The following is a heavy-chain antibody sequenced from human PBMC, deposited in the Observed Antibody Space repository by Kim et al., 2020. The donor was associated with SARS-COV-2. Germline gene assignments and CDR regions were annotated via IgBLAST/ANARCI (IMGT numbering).Heavy chain of an antibody. CDR3: ARGVLWFGEFSDGFDI. D-gene: IGHD3-10*01. Sequence: SVKGRFTISRENAKNSLYLQMNNLRAGDTAVYYCARGVLWFGEFSDGFDIWGQGTMVIVSS. V-gene: IGHV3-13*01. J-gene: IGHJ3*02.